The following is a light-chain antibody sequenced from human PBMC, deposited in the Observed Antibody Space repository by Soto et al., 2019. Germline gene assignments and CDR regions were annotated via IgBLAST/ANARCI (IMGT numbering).Light chain of an antibody. Sequence: EIVLTQSPATRSFSPGERATLSCRASESVSSHLAWYQQKPGQAPRLLIYDASNRATGIPARFSGSGSGTAFPLTISTLEPADFAFYFRQQRSKWHHTFGHGTKV. CDR2: DAS. J-gene: IGKJ1*01. CDR1: ESVSSH. V-gene: IGKV3-11*01. CDR3: QQRSKWHHT.